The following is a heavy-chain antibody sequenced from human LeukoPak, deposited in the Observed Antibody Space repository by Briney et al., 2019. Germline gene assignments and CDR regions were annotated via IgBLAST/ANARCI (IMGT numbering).Heavy chain of an antibody. CDR3: ARGKGFGPPLSY. J-gene: IGHJ4*02. CDR2: TNPNGGGT. CDR1: GYTFTTYA. D-gene: IGHD3-10*01. Sequence: ASVKVSCKASGYTFTTYAIHWVRQAPGQGLEWMGMTNPNGGGTSYGQKFQGRVTMTTDTSTSTVYMELSSLTSEDTAVYSCARGKGFGPPLSYWGKGPLVTVPS. V-gene: IGHV1-46*01.